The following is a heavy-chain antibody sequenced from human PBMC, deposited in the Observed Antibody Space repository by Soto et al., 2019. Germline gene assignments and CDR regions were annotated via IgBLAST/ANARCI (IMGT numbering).Heavy chain of an antibody. J-gene: IGHJ5*02. CDR1: GGSISSSNL. Sequence: KASETLSLTCAVSGGSISSSNLWSCVRQPPGKGLEWIGEIYHSGSTNYNPSLKSRVTISVDKSKNQFSLKLSSVTAADTAVYYCARDSGYSSGLSSWGQGTLVTVYS. CDR3: ARDSGYSSGLSS. D-gene: IGHD6-19*01. CDR2: IYHSGST. V-gene: IGHV4-4*02.